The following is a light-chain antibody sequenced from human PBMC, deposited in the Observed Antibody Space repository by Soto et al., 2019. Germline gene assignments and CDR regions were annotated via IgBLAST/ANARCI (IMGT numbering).Light chain of an antibody. CDR2: AAS. CDR3: LEHHIPRRT. J-gene: IGKJ1*01. V-gene: IGKV1-17*03. Sequence: IQMTQYPSAMSASVGDRVTISCRSIQGISNYLAWFQQKPGKVPKRLIYAASSLQSGVPSRFSGSGSGTEFTLTISFLSHEDFATYYHLEHHIPRRTFGQGGNVDIK. CDR1: QGISNY.